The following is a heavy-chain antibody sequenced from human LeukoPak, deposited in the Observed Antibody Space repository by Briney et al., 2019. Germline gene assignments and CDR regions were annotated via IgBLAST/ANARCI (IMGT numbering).Heavy chain of an antibody. J-gene: IGHJ5*02. V-gene: IGHV3-21*01. CDR3: ARSVVPSNWFDP. D-gene: IGHD5/OR15-5a*01. CDR2: ISSSSNYI. CDR1: GFTFSNAW. Sequence: GGSLRLSCAASGFTFSNAWMNWVRQAPGKGLEWVLSISSSSNYIYYADSVKGRFTISRDNAKNSLYLQLNSLRAEDTAVYYCARSVVPSNWFDPWGQGTLVTVSS.